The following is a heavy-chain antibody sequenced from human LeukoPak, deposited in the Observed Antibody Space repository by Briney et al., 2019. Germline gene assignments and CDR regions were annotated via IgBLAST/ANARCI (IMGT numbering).Heavy chain of an antibody. Sequence: GGSLRLSRAASGFTFSSYAMSWVRQAPGKGLEWVSTINGGGVNTHYADSVGGRFTISRDNSKNTLFLQMNSLRDEDTAVYYCAKDLYSNYGPADYWGQGILVTVSS. CDR1: GFTFSSYA. CDR2: INGGGVNT. D-gene: IGHD4-11*01. V-gene: IGHV3-23*01. J-gene: IGHJ4*02. CDR3: AKDLYSNYGPADY.